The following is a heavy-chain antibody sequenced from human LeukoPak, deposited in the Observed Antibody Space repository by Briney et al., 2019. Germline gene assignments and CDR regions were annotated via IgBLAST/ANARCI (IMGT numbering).Heavy chain of an antibody. J-gene: IGHJ4*02. Sequence: SETLTLTCTVSGGSITSYYRRWIRQSPGKGLEWIGYIYYSGSTNYNPSLKSRVTISVDTFKNQFSLKLSSVTAADTAAYYCAKVGAADWRSWLDYWGQGTLVTVSS. CDR2: IYYSGST. D-gene: IGHD3-3*01. CDR3: AKVGAADWRSWLDY. CDR1: GGSITSYY. V-gene: IGHV4-59*01.